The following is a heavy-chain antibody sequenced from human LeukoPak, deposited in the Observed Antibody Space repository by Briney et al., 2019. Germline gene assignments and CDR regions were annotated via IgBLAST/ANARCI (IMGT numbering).Heavy chain of an antibody. CDR2: MNPNSGNT. V-gene: IGHV1-8*01. D-gene: IGHD3-22*01. Sequence: ASVKVSCKASGYTFTSYDINWVRQATGQGLEGMGWMNPNSGNTGYAQKFQGRVTMTRNTSISTAYMELSSLRSEDTAVYYCASIQTYYYDSSGYPGASFDYWGQGTLVTVSS. J-gene: IGHJ4*02. CDR3: ASIQTYYYDSSGYPGASFDY. CDR1: GYTFTSYD.